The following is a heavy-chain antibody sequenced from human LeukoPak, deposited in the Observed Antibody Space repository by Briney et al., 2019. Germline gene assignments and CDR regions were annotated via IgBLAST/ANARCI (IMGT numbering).Heavy chain of an antibody. CDR1: GGSFSGYY. J-gene: IGHJ3*02. CDR2: INHSGST. CDR3: ASHRGVTAAFDI. D-gene: IGHD3-10*01. Sequence: SETLSLTCAVYGGSFSGYYWSWIRQPPGKGLEWIGEINHSGSTNFNPSLKSRFTISVDTSKNQFSLKLSSVTAADTAVYYCASHRGVTAAFDIWGQGTMVTVSS. V-gene: IGHV4-34*01.